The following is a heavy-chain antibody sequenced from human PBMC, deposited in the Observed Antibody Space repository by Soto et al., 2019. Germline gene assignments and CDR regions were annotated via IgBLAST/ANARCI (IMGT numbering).Heavy chain of an antibody. CDR3: ARRTPRFAAAP. J-gene: IGHJ5*02. D-gene: IGHD6-13*01. Sequence: GGSLRLSCAASGFTVSSNYMSWVRQAPGKGLEWVSVIYSGGSTYYADSVKGRFTISRDNSKNTLYLQMNSLRAEDTAVYYCARRTPRFAAAPRGQGTLVTVSS. V-gene: IGHV3-66*04. CDR2: IYSGGST. CDR1: GFTVSSNY.